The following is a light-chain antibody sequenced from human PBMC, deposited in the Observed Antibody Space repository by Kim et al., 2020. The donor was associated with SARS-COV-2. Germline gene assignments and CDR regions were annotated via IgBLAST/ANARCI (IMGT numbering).Light chain of an antibody. J-gene: IGLJ2*01. V-gene: IGLV2-8*01. CDR3: SSYAGSNNVV. CDR1: GSDVGGYND. Sequence: GQTVTISCTGTGSDVGGYNDGSWYQQHPGKAPKLVIYEVSKRPAGVPDRFSGSKSGNTASLTVSGLQAEDEADYYCSSYAGSNNVVFGGGTQLTVL. CDR2: EVS.